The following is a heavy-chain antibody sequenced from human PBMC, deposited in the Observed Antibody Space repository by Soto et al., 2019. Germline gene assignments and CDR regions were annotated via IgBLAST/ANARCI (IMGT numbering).Heavy chain of an antibody. Sequence: QVLLVQSGAELKKPGSSVKVSCRASGGTFSSYGISWVRQAPGQGLEWMGGIIPLFGTTNYAHKFRGRVTVTADESTSTIYMELTSLRFEDTAIYYCARAHGSSWYNWFDPWGQGTLVIVSS. CDR3: ARAHGSSWYNWFDP. CDR2: IIPLFGTT. CDR1: GGTFSSYG. J-gene: IGHJ5*02. D-gene: IGHD6-13*01. V-gene: IGHV1-69*01.